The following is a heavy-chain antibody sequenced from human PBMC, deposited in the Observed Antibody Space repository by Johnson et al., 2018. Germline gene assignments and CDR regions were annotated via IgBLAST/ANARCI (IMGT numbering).Heavy chain of an antibody. CDR1: GFTFTNYA. J-gene: IGHJ6*03. CDR3: AGDPSLGRRWYYYMDV. V-gene: IGHV3-48*01. Sequence: VPLVESGGGLVQPWGSLRLSCAASGFTFTNYAMNWVRQAPGKGLEWVSYISSSSITIYYADSVKGRFTISRDNVQNSLYLQMSNLRAEEPAVYYCAGDPSLGRRWYYYMDVWGKGTTVTVSS. CDR2: ISSSSITI. D-gene: IGHD7-27*01.